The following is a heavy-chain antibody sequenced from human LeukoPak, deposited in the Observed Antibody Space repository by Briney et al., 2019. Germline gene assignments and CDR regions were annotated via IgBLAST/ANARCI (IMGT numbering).Heavy chain of an antibody. D-gene: IGHD3-22*01. CDR3: AREIIHDSNVAFDY. Sequence: GASVKVSCKASGGTFSSYPISWVRQAPGQGLEWMGRIIPIFGTANYAQKFQGRVTITADKSTSTAYMELSSLRSEDTAVYYCAREIIHDSNVAFDYWGQGTLVTVSS. CDR2: IIPIFGTA. V-gene: IGHV1-69*06. CDR1: GGTFSSYP. J-gene: IGHJ4*02.